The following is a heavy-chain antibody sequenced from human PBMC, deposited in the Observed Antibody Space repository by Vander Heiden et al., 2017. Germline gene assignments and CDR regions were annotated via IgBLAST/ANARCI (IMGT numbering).Heavy chain of an antibody. CDR1: GFTFSDYS. Sequence: EAQLVESGGGLVKPGGSLSLSCAASGFTFSDYSMNWVGQAPGKGLEWVSSISSGSDYIYHADSVRGRFTISRDNAKNSLFLQMNSLRAEDTAVYYCATDADYDTYWGQGTLVTVSS. CDR3: ATDADYDTY. D-gene: IGHD4-17*01. CDR2: ISSGSDYI. V-gene: IGHV3-21*01. J-gene: IGHJ4*02.